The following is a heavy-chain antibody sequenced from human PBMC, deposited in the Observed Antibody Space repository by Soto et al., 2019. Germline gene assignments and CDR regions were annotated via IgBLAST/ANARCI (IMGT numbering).Heavy chain of an antibody. CDR3: VNSPYSSPSDY. CDR1: GFSLSTFGMG. Sequence: SGPTLVNPTQTITLTGTFSGFSLSTFGMGVGWIRQPTGKALEWRALIYWNDDKRYSPSLNSRLTIAKDTSKNLVVLTMTNVDPVDAATYYCVNSPYSSPSDYWGQGTLVTVSS. D-gene: IGHD5-18*01. J-gene: IGHJ4*02. CDR2: IYWNDDK. V-gene: IGHV2-5*01.